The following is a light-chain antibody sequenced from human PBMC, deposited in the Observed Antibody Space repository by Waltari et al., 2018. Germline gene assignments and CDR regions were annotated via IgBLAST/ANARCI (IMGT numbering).Light chain of an antibody. CDR2: AAS. Sequence: DIQMTQSPSSLSASVGDRATITCRASQSISSYLNWYQQKPGKVPKLLFYAASTLQSGVPSRFSGSGSGTDFTLTISSPQPEDFATYYCQQTYSTPFTFGPGTKVDIK. CDR1: QSISSY. J-gene: IGKJ3*01. CDR3: QQTYSTPFT. V-gene: IGKV1-39*01.